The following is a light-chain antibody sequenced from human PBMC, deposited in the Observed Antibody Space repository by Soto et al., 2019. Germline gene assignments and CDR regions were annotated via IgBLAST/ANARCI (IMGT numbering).Light chain of an antibody. CDR1: KLGDKF. J-gene: IGLJ7*01. CDR3: QAWDSSSAV. CDR2: QDN. Sequence: SYELTQPPSVSVSPGQTASIXCSGDKLGDKFASWYQQKPGQSPVVVIYQDNKRPSGIPDRFSGSNSGNTATLTISGTQAMDEADYYCQAWDSSSAVFGGGTQLTVL. V-gene: IGLV3-1*01.